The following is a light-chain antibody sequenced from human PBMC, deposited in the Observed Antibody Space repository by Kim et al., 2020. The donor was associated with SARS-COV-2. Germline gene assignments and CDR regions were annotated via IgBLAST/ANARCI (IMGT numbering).Light chain of an antibody. CDR1: QSVTSSY. V-gene: IGKV3-20*01. Sequence: LSPRERATLSCRASQSVTSSYLAWYQQKPGQDPRLLIYGASSRATGIPDKFSGSGYGTDFTLTISRLEPEDFAVYYCQQYGSSPYTFGKGTKLEI. CDR3: QQYGSSPYT. J-gene: IGKJ2*01. CDR2: GAS.